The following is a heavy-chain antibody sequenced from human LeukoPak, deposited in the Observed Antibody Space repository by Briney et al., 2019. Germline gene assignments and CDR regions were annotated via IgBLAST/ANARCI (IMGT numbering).Heavy chain of an antibody. D-gene: IGHD3-22*01. CDR3: ARVGDSSGYYLPTDAFDI. J-gene: IGHJ3*02. V-gene: IGHV4-39*07. Sequence: SETLSLTCTVSGGSISSTSYYWGWIRQPPGKGLEWIGSIYYSGGTYYNPSLKSRVTISVDTSKNQFSLKLSSVTAADTAVYYCARVGDSSGYYLPTDAFDIWGQGTMVTVSS. CDR1: GGSISSTSYY. CDR2: IYYSGGT.